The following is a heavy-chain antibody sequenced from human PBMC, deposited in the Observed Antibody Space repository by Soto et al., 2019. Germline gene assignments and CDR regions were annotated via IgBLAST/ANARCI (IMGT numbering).Heavy chain of an antibody. J-gene: IGHJ5*02. Sequence: EVQLVESGGGLVKPGGSLRLSCAASGFTFSSYSMNWVRQAPGKGLEWVSSISSSSRYIYYADSVKGRFTISRDNAKNSLYLQMNSLRAEDTAVYYCARDSSSGYGWFAPWGQGTLVTVSS. CDR1: GFTFSSYS. CDR2: ISSSSRYI. CDR3: ARDSSSGYGWFAP. D-gene: IGHD6-13*01. V-gene: IGHV3-21*01.